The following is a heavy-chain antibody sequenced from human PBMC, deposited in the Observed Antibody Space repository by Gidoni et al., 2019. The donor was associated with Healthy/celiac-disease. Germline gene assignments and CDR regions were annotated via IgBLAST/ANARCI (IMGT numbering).Heavy chain of an antibody. J-gene: IGHJ4*02. D-gene: IGHD2-2*01. CDR3: AGSGESYAPNCSSTSCYRMGDY. CDR2: IIPIFGTA. V-gene: IGHV1-69*01. Sequence: QVQLVQSGAEVKKPGSSVKVSCKASGGTFSSYAISWVRQAPGQGLEWMGGIIPIFGTANYAQKFRGRVTITADESTSTAYMELSSLRSEDTAVYYCAGSGESYAPNCSSTSCYRMGDYWGQGTLVTVSS. CDR1: GGTFSSYA.